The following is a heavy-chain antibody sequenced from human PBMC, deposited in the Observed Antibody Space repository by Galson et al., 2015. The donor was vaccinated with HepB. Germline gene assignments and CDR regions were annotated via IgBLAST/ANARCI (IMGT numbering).Heavy chain of an antibody. Sequence: PALVKPTPTLTLTCTFSGFSLSTSGMCVSWIRQPPGKALEWLALIDWDDDKYYSTSLKTRLTISKDTSKNQVVLTMTNMDPVDTATYYCARIRVRDTAMVDAFDIWGQGTMVTVSS. CDR3: ARIRVRDTAMVDAFDI. CDR1: GFSLSTSGMC. D-gene: IGHD5-18*01. V-gene: IGHV2-70*01. J-gene: IGHJ3*02. CDR2: IDWDDDK.